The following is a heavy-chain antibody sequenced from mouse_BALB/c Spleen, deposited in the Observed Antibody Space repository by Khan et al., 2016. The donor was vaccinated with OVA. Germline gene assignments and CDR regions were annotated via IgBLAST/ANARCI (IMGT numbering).Heavy chain of an antibody. J-gene: IGHJ4*01. D-gene: IGHD2-10*01. CDR1: GFSLTGYG. CDR3: VRAYYGNYREAMDY. Sequence: QVQLKQSGPGLVVPSQSLSITCTVSGFSLTGYGVNWVRQPPGKGLEWRGMIWGAGSTDYNSALKSRLNLSKDNSKSQDFLKMNSLQTDDTAGYYGVRAYYGNYREAMDYWGQGTSVTVSS. V-gene: IGHV2-6-7*01. CDR2: IWGAGST.